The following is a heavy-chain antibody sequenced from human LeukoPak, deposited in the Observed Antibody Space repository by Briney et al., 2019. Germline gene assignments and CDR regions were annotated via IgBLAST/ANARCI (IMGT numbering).Heavy chain of an antibody. CDR3: AKVGYYSDY. D-gene: IGHD6-13*01. CDR1: GGTVNTYA. CDR2: IIPILNIT. Sequence: ASVKVSCKASGGTVNTYAFNWVRQAPGQGLDWMGRIIPILNITNYAQNFQGRVTITADKSTSTAYMELSSLRSEDTAVYYCAKVGYYSDYWGQGTLVTVSS. J-gene: IGHJ4*02. V-gene: IGHV1-69*04.